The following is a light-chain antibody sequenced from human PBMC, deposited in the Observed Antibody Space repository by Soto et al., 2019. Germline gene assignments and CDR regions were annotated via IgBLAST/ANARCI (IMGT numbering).Light chain of an antibody. CDR1: SSDVGGYNY. J-gene: IGLJ2*01. V-gene: IGLV2-14*01. CDR2: DVS. Sequence: QSVLTQPASVSGSPGQSITISCTGTSSDVGGYNYVSWYQQHPGKAPKLMIYDVSNRPSGVSNRFSGSKSGNTASLTISGLQAEDEAGYYCSSYTSSNTRVVFGGGTKVTVL. CDR3: SSYTSSNTRVV.